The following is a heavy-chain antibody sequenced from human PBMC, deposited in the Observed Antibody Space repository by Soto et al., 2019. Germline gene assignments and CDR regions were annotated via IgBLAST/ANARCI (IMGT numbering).Heavy chain of an antibody. V-gene: IGHV4-31*03. Sequence: SETLSLTCTVSGGSISSGVYYWSWIRQHPGKGLEWIGYIYYSGSTYYNPSLKSRVTISVDMSKNQFSLKLSSVTAADTAVYYCARSPFYDILTGYFFDPWGQGTLVTVSS. D-gene: IGHD3-9*01. J-gene: IGHJ5*02. CDR1: GGSISSGVYY. CDR2: IYYSGST. CDR3: ARSPFYDILTGYFFDP.